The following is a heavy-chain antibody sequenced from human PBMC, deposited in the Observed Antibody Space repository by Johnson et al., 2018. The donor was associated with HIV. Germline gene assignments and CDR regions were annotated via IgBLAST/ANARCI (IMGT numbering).Heavy chain of an antibody. D-gene: IGHD1-26*01. CDR3: TKGKIGGGSYSAPDAFDM. CDR1: GFTVSRNY. Sequence: EVPLVESGGGLIQPGGSLRLSCAASGFTVSRNYMSWVRQAPGKGLEWVSGISGSGGSTYYADSVRGRFTISRDNSKDTLDLRMNSLTAEDTAVYYCTKGKIGGGSYSAPDAFDMWGQGTMVTVAS. CDR2: ISGSGGST. J-gene: IGHJ3*02. V-gene: IGHV3-23*04.